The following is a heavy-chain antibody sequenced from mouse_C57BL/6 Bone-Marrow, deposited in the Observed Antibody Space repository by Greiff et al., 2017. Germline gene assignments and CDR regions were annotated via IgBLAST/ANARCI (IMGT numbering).Heavy chain of an antibody. V-gene: IGHV1-26*01. J-gene: IGHJ2*01. D-gene: IGHD2-12*01. CDR2: INPNNGGT. CDR3: ASQVTGNFDY. Sequence: EVQLQQSGPELVKPGASVKISCKASGYTFTDYYMNWVKQRHGKSLEWIGDINPNNGGTSYNQKFKGKATLTVDKSSSTAYMELRSLTSEDSAVYYCASQVTGNFDYWGQGTTLTVSS. CDR1: GYTFTDYY.